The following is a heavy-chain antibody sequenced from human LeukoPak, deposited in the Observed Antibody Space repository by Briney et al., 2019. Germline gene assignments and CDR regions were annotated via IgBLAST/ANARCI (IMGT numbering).Heavy chain of an antibody. D-gene: IGHD5-18*01. CDR1: GFSLSSYN. CDR2: ISSSSSYI. CDR3: ARAPGYRGFLDY. V-gene: IGHV3-21*01. Sequence: GGSLRLSCAASGFSLSSYNMNWVRQAPGKGLEWVSFISSSSSYIYYVDSVKGRFTISRDNAKNSLYLQMNSLRAEDTAVYYCARAPGYRGFLDYWGQGNLVTVPS. J-gene: IGHJ4*02.